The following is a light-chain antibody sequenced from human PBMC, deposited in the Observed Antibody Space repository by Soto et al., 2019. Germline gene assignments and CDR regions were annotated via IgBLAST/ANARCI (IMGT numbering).Light chain of an antibody. V-gene: IGKV1-5*01. J-gene: IGKJ1*01. CDR1: QTIRTW. Sequence: ETQMTQSPATLSASLVERVTISCRASQTIRTWLSWYQQKPGKAPTLLIFDASSLHTGVPSRFSGSGSGTEFTLTIRSLQPDDFATYYCQHYNTWPGPFGEGTKVDI. CDR3: QHYNTWPGP. CDR2: DAS.